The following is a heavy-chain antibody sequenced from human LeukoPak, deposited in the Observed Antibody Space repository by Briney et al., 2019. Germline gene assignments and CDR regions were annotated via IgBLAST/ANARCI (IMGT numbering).Heavy chain of an antibody. Sequence: ASVKVSCKASGYTFTSYGVSWVRQAPGQGLEWMGWISVYNGNSNYAQNLQGRVTMTTDTSTSTAYMELRSLTSDDTAVYYCARAPASGMTTTNYAIDYWGQGTLVTASS. CDR3: ARAPASGMTTTNYAIDY. D-gene: IGHD4-17*01. CDR2: ISVYNGNS. J-gene: IGHJ4*02. CDR1: GYTFTSYG. V-gene: IGHV1-18*01.